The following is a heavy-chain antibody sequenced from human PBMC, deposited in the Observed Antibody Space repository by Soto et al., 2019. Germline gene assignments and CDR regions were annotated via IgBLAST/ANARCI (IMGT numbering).Heavy chain of an antibody. J-gene: IGHJ4*02. V-gene: IGHV3-74*01. CDR1: GFTFSSYW. Sequence: GGSLRLSCAASGFTFSSYWMHWVRQAPGKGLVWVSRINSDGSSTSYADSVKGRFTISRDNAKNTLYLQMNSLRAEDTAVYYCARARPKYYDFWSGPSYDYWGQGTLVTVSS. CDR2: INSDGSST. D-gene: IGHD3-3*01. CDR3: ARARPKYYDFWSGPSYDY.